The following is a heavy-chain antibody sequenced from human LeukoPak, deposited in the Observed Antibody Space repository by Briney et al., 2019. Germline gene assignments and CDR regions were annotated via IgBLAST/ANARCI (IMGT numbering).Heavy chain of an antibody. D-gene: IGHD1-26*01. CDR2: IIPIFGTA. J-gene: IGHJ6*02. Sequence: GASVKVSCKASGGTFSSYAISWVRQAPGQGLEWMGGIIPIFGTANYAQKFQGRVTITADESTSTAYMELSSLRSEDTAVYYCARDMWELRLGYYYGMDVWGQGTTVTVSS. CDR1: GGTFSSYA. V-gene: IGHV1-69*13. CDR3: ARDMWELRLGYYYGMDV.